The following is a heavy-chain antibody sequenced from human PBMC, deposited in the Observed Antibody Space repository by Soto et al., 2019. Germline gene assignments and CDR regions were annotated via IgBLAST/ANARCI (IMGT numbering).Heavy chain of an antibody. CDR1: GGSITSISSRNYY. CDR2: IYYSGNT. Sequence: QLQLQESGPGLVKPSETLSLTCTVSGGSITSISSRNYYWGWIRQPPGKGLEWIGNIYYSGNTYYNPSLKRRVTISLDTSKNQFSLKLTSVTAADTAVYYCARHDYVGNRDYWGQGTLVTVSS. D-gene: IGHD4-17*01. CDR3: ARHDYVGNRDY. V-gene: IGHV4-39*01. J-gene: IGHJ4*02.